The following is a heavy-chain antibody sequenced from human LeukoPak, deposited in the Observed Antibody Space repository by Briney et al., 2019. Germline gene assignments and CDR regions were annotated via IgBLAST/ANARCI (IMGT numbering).Heavy chain of an antibody. CDR1: GYTFTIYG. J-gene: IGHJ5*02. D-gene: IGHD6-13*01. V-gene: IGHV1-18*01. CDR2: ISAYNGNT. Sequence: ASVKVSSKASGYTFTIYGVSWVRQAPGQGLEWMGWISAYNGNTNYAQKLQGRVTMTTDTSTSTAYMELRSLRSDDTAVYYCARVFGQLVPYNWFDPWGQGTLVTVSS. CDR3: ARVFGQLVPYNWFDP.